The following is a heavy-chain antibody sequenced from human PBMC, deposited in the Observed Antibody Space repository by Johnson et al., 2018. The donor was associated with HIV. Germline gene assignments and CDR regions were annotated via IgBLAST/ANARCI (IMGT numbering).Heavy chain of an antibody. Sequence: QVQLVDSGGGVVQPGRSLRLSCAASGFTFSTYGMHWVRQTPGKGLEWVALISTDGNNKYYADSVKGRFTISRDNSKNTLYLQMNSLSAEDTAVYYCANGRAWELLSELEREYIEFEEWGQGTMVSVSS. CDR3: ANGRAWELLSELEREYIEFEE. CDR2: ISTDGNNK. J-gene: IGHJ3*01. D-gene: IGHD1-26*01. V-gene: IGHV3-30*18. CDR1: GFTFSTYG.